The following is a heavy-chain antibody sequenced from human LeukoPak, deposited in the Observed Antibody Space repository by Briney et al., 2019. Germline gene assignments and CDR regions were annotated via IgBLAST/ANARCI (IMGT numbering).Heavy chain of an antibody. J-gene: IGHJ4*02. CDR3: ARGSAYSH. V-gene: IGHV3-66*02. CDR1: GFTFSSNY. Sequence: GGSLRLSCAASGFTFSSNYMSWVRQAPGKGLEWVSVIYSGGSIYYSDPVKGRFTISRDNSKNMLYLQMSSLRPEDTAVYYCARGSAYSHRGQGTLVTVSS. CDR2: IYSGGSI. D-gene: IGHD3-22*01.